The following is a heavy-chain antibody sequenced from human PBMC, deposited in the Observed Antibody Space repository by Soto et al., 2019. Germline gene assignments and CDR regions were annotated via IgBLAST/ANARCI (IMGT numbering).Heavy chain of an antibody. J-gene: IGHJ4*02. CDR2: IWYDGSNK. CDR1: GFTFSSYG. CDR3: AAGSGSYQYYFDY. D-gene: IGHD1-26*01. V-gene: IGHV3-33*01. Sequence: GGSLILSCAASGFTFSSYGMHWVRQAPGKGLEWVAVIWYDGSNKYYADSVKGRFTISRDNSKNTLYLQMNSLRAEDTAVYYCAAGSGSYQYYFDYWGQGTLDTVSS.